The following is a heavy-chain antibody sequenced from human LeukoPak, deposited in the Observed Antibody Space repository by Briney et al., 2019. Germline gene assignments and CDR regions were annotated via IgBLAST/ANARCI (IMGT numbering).Heavy chain of an antibody. V-gene: IGHV4-59*01. CDR3: ARYTAMVSYYFDY. D-gene: IGHD5-18*01. CDR1: GGSISSYY. CDR2: IYYSGST. Sequence: PSETLSLTCTFSGGSISSYYWSWIRQPAGKGLEWIGYIYYSGSTNYNPSLKSRVTISVDTSKNQFSLKLSSVTAADTAVYYCARYTAMVSYYFDYWGQGTLVTVSS. J-gene: IGHJ4*02.